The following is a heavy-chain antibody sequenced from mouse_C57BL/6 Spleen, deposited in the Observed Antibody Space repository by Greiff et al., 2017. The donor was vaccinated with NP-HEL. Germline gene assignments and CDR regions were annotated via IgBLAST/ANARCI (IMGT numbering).Heavy chain of an antibody. J-gene: IGHJ2*01. V-gene: IGHV1-50*01. CDR1: GYTFTSYW. D-gene: IGHD1-1*01. CDR3: AILLRSHMDY. Sequence: VQLQQPGAELVKPGASVKLSCKASGYTFTSYWMQWVKQRPGQGLEWIGEIDPSDSCTNYTQKFKGKATLTVDKPSSTAYMQLSSLTSEDSAVYYCAILLRSHMDYWGQGTTLTVSS. CDR2: IDPSDSCT.